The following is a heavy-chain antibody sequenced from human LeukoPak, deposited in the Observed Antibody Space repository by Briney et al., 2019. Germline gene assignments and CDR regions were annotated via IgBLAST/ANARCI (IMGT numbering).Heavy chain of an antibody. Sequence: SETLSLTCTVSGGSISSSSYYWGWIRQPPGKGLEWIGSIYYSGSTNYNPSLKSRVTISVDTSKNQFSLKLSSVTAADTAVYYCAAASSGWYAGDYWGQGTLVTVSS. CDR2: IYYSGST. V-gene: IGHV4-39*07. J-gene: IGHJ4*02. CDR3: AAASSGWYAGDY. CDR1: GGSISSSSYY. D-gene: IGHD6-19*01.